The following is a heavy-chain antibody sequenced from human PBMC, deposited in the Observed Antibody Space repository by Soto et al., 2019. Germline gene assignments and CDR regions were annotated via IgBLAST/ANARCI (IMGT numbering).Heavy chain of an antibody. CDR3: ARGGYGSGSYSVWFYDY. Sequence: QVQLQQWGAGLLKPSETLSLTCAVYGGSFSGYYWSWIRQPPGKGLEWIGEINHSGSTNYNPSLKSRVTISVDTAKHQFSLKLSSVTAAETAVYYCARGGYGSGSYSVWFYDYWGQGTLVTVSS. CDR2: INHSGST. J-gene: IGHJ4*02. D-gene: IGHD3-10*01. CDR1: GGSFSGYY. V-gene: IGHV4-34*01.